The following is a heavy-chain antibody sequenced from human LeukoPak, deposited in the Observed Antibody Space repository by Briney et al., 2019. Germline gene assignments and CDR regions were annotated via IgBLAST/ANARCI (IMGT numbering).Heavy chain of an antibody. Sequence: SETLSLTCTVSGGSISNYYWSWIRQPAGKGLEWIGRFYNSGSTNCNPSLKSRVTMSVDTSKNQFSLRLSSVTAADTAVYYCARVKYSSSPGTFDIWGQGTMVTVSS. D-gene: IGHD6-6*01. CDR2: FYNSGST. CDR3: ARVKYSSSPGTFDI. J-gene: IGHJ3*02. CDR1: GGSISNYY. V-gene: IGHV4-4*07.